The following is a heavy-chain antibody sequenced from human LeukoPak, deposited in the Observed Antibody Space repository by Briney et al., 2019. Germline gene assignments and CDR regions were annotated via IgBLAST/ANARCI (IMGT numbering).Heavy chain of an antibody. J-gene: IGHJ4*02. V-gene: IGHV3-30*18. CDR2: ISYDGSNK. Sequence: GVSLRLSCAASGFTFSDYYMTWVRQAPGKGLEWVAVISYDGSNKYYADSVKGQFTISRDNSKNTLYLQMNSLRAEDTAVYYCAKDTYYYDSSGIPRYYFDYWGQGTLVTVSS. CDR1: GFTFSDYY. CDR3: AKDTYYYDSSGIPRYYFDY. D-gene: IGHD3-22*01.